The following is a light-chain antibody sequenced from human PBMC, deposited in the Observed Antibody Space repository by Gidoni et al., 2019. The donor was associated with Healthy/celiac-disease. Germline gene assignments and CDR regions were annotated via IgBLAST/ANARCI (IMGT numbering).Light chain of an antibody. V-gene: IGLV1-51*01. Sequence: SVLTQPPSVSAAPGQKVTISCSGSSSNMGNKYGYRYQQLPGTAPKLLIYDNNKRPSGIPDRFSGSKSGTSATLGITGLQTGDEADYYCGTWDSSLSAGVFGGGTKLTVL. J-gene: IGLJ3*02. CDR1: SSNMGNKY. CDR3: GTWDSSLSAGV. CDR2: DNN.